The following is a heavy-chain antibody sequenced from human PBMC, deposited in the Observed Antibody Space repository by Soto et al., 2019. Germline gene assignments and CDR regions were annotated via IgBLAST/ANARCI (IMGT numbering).Heavy chain of an antibody. CDR3: ASGNGYYFDY. J-gene: IGHJ4*02. Sequence: SETLSLPCTVSSGSISSYYWSWIRQPPGKGLEWIGYIYYSGSTNYNPSLKSRVTISVDPSKNQFSLKLSSVTAADTAVYYCASGNGYYFDYWGQGTQVTVS. V-gene: IGHV4-59*01. D-gene: IGHD1-26*01. CDR1: SGSISSYY. CDR2: IYYSGST.